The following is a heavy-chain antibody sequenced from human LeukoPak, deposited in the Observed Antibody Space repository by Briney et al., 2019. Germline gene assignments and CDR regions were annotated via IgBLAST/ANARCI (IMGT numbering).Heavy chain of an antibody. CDR2: ISGSGGST. D-gene: IGHD3-3*01. J-gene: IGHJ4*02. CDR1: GFTFSSYA. CDR3: AKTSGGFWSGYPNFDY. V-gene: IGHV3-23*01. Sequence: GGSLRLSCAASGFTFSSYAMSWVRRAPGKGLEWVSAISGSGGSTYYADSVKGRFTISRDNSKNTLYLQMNSLRAEDTAVYYCAKTSGGFWSGYPNFDYWGQGTLVTVSS.